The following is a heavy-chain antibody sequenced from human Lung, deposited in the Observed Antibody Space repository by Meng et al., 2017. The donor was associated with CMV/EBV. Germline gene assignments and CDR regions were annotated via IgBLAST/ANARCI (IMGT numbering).Heavy chain of an antibody. Sequence: GGSXRLXCAASGFRFEDHGMHWVRQTPGKGLEWVAFIRHDGTNKFYGDSVKGRFTISRDNSKNTVYLQMNSLRPEETAVYYCAKDLLLFGGPNAYFDYWCQGTLVTVSS. CDR1: GFRFEDHG. J-gene: IGHJ4*02. V-gene: IGHV3-30*02. CDR2: IRHDGTNK. D-gene: IGHD3/OR15-3a*01. CDR3: AKDLLLFGGPNAYFDY.